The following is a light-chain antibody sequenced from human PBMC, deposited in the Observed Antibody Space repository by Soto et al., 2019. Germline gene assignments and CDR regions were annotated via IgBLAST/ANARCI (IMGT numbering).Light chain of an antibody. CDR2: GAS. Sequence: EIVMTQSPATLSVSPGARAPLSCRARQSVSSNLAWYQQKPGQAPRLLIYGASTRATGIPARFSGSGSGTDFTLTINRLEPEDFAMYYCQHYGASRWTFGQGTKVDIK. J-gene: IGKJ1*01. CDR3: QHYGASRWT. CDR1: QSVSSN. V-gene: IGKV3-15*01.